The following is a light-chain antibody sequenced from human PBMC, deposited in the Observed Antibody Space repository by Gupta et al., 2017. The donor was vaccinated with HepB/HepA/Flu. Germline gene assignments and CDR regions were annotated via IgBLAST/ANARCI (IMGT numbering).Light chain of an antibody. CDR2: DAS. J-gene: IGKJ4*01. V-gene: IGKV3-11*01. CDR3: QQRSNGPPRRLT. Sequence: EIVLTQSPATLSLSPGERATLSCRASQSVSSYLAWYQQKPGQAPRLLIDDASNRATGIPARFSGSGSGTDFTLTISSLEPEEFAVYYGQQRSNGPPRRLTFGGGTKVEIK. CDR1: QSVSSY.